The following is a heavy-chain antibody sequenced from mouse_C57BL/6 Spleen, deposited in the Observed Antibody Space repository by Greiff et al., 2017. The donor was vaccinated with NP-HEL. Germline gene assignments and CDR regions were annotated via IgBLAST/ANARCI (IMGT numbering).Heavy chain of an antibody. Sequence: EVQGVESEGGLVQPGSSRKLSCTASGFKVSDDYRGGGGKDQEKGREWVANINYDGSSNYNVECVKSGGMSSRDYAKNILYLQMSSLKSEDTATYYCARDNYGSPYAMDYWGQGTSVTVSS. CDR2: INYDGSSN. V-gene: IGHV5-16*01. CDR3: ARDNYGSPYAMDY. D-gene: IGHD1-1*01. CDR1: GFKVSDDY. J-gene: IGHJ4*01.